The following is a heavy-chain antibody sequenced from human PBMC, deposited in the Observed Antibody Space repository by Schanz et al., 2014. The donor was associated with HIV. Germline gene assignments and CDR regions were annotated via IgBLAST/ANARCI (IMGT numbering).Heavy chain of an antibody. V-gene: IGHV4-59*01. CDR1: GDSISTYY. J-gene: IGHJ4*02. CDR2: FYDSGST. Sequence: QVQLQESGPGLLKPSETLSLTCTVSGDSISTYYWSWIRQAPGKGLEWIGYFYDSGSTNYNPSLKSGGTISGDTSKNKFYLQLRSVPATDTAVYYCARVIGGSGSYWPFDYWGQGALVTVSS. D-gene: IGHD3-10*01. CDR3: ARVIGGSGSYWPFDY.